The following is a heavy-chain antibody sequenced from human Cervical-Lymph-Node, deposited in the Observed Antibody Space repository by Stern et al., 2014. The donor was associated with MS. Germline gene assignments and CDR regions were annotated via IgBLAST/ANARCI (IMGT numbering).Heavy chain of an antibody. J-gene: IGHJ4*02. V-gene: IGHV1-46*01. CDR2: INASGGNT. CDR3: ARVGGYGDSLDY. Sequence: QVQLVQSGAEVKKPGASVKVSCKASGYTFTSYYMHWVRQAPGQGLEWMGIINASGGNTRYAHKFQGRVTMTRDPPPSTIQMELSSLRSEDTAVYYCARVGGYGDSLDYWGQGTLVTVSS. D-gene: IGHD4-17*01. CDR1: GYTFTSYY.